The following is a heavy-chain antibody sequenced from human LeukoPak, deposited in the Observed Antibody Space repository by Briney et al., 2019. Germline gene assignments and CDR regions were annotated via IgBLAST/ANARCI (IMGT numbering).Heavy chain of an antibody. CDR2: IYFSGST. Sequence: SETLSLTCTVSGGSISSSSYYWSWIRQPPGKGLEWIGYIYFSGSTNYNPSLKSRVTILVDTSKNQFSLKLSSVTAADTAVYYCARRLVGNWFDPWGQGTLVTVSS. J-gene: IGHJ5*02. CDR3: ARRLVGNWFDP. D-gene: IGHD1-26*01. CDR1: GGSISSSSYY. V-gene: IGHV4-61*05.